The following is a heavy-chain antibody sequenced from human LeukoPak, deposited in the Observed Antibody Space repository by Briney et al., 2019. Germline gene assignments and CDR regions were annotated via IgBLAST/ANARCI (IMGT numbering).Heavy chain of an antibody. D-gene: IGHD6-19*01. CDR1: GFTFIDYD. Sequence: GGSLTLFCAASGFTFIDYDMHWLRQARGKGLEWVSAIGSRGDTHYSGPVKGRFTISRENAESSLYLQMNSLSAEDTAVYYCARGGIQVSGIDEFDYWGQGTLVTVSS. V-gene: IGHV3-13*01. J-gene: IGHJ4*02. CDR2: IGSRGDT. CDR3: ARGGIQVSGIDEFDY.